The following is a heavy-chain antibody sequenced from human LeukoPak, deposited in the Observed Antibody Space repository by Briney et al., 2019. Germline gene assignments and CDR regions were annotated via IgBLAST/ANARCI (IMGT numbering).Heavy chain of an antibody. V-gene: IGHV4-59*08. D-gene: IGHD2-15*01. CDR2: IYDSGST. CDR1: GGSMSSYY. Sequence: SETLSLTCTVSGGSMSSYYWSWIRQPPGKGLEWIGYIYDSGSTNYNPSLKSRVTISIDTSKNQFSLKLSSVTATDTALYYCARHQGSSWISPIDYWGQGTLVTVSS. J-gene: IGHJ4*02. CDR3: ARHQGSSWISPIDY.